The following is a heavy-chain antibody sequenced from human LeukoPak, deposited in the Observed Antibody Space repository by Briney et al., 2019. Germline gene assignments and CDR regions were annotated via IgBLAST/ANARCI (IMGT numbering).Heavy chain of an antibody. CDR1: GFTFSSYA. CDR2: ISGSGGST. J-gene: IGHJ4*02. V-gene: IGHV3-23*01. Sequence: PGGSLRLSCAASGFTFSSYAMSWVRQAPGKGLERVSVISGSGGSTYYADSVKGRFTISRDNSKNTLYLQMNSLRAEDTAVYYCAKDGHYDFWSGYYTNFDYWGQGTLVTVSS. CDR3: AKDGHYDFWSGYYTNFDY. D-gene: IGHD3-3*01.